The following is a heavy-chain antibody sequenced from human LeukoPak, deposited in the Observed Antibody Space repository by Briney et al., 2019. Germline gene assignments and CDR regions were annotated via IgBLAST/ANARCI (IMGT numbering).Heavy chain of an antibody. CDR1: GYTFINHD. Sequence: ASVKVSCKGYGYTFINHDIDWVRQAAGQGLEWMGWMNSNSGNTGYAQKFQGRVTFTRDTSASTAYMEVSSLRSEDTGVYYCAREIFGTSRPSEYWGQGTLVTVSS. V-gene: IGHV1-8*03. D-gene: IGHD2-2*01. CDR3: AREIFGTSRPSEY. CDR2: MNSNSGNT. J-gene: IGHJ4*02.